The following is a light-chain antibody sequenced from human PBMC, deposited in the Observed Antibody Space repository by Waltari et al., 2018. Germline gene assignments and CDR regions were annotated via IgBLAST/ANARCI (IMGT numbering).Light chain of an antibody. V-gene: IGLV3-1*01. Sequence: SYEVTQPPSVSVSPGQTASITCSGDKLGAKYACWYQQKPGKSPVLVIYQDSKRPSGIPERFSGSNSGNTATLTISGTQAMDEADYYCQAWDSSTVVFGGGTKLTVL. CDR1: KLGAKY. CDR2: QDS. CDR3: QAWDSSTVV. J-gene: IGLJ2*01.